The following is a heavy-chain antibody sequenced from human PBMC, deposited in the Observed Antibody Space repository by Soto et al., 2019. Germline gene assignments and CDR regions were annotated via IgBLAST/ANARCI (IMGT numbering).Heavy chain of an antibody. J-gene: IGHJ5*02. CDR1: GGSISSGGYY. Sequence: PSETLSLTCTVSGGSISSGGYYWSWIRQHPGKGLEWIGYIYYSGSTYYNPSLKSRVTISVDTSKNQFSLKLSSVTAADTAVYYCARERGPYCSGGSCYQNNWFDPWGQGTLVTVSS. V-gene: IGHV4-31*03. CDR3: ARERGPYCSGGSCYQNNWFDP. D-gene: IGHD2-15*01. CDR2: IYYSGST.